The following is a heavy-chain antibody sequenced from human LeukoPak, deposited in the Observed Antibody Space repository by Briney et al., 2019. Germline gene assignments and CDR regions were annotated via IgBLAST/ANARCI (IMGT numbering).Heavy chain of an antibody. D-gene: IGHD6-13*01. J-gene: IGHJ6*02. CDR2: IYSGGST. CDR3: ASYSSSSYGMDV. V-gene: IGHV3-53*01. Sequence: GGSLRLSCAASGFTVSSNYMSWVRQAPGKGLEWVSVIYSGGSTYYADSVKGRFTISRDNAKNTLYLQMNSLRAEDTAVYYCASYSSSSYGMDVWGQGTTVTVSS. CDR1: GFTVSSNY.